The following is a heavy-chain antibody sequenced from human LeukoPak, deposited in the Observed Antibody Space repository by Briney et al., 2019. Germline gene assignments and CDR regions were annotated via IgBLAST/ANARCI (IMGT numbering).Heavy chain of an antibody. J-gene: IGHJ4*02. D-gene: IGHD6-19*01. CDR2: INHSGST. Sequence: SETLSLTCAVYGGSFSGYYWSWIRQPPGKGLEWIGEINHSGSTNYNPSLKSRVTISVDTSKNQFSLQLNSVTPEDTAVYYCAREIGGGGWYGGVDYWGQGTLVTVSS. CDR3: AREIGGGGWYGGVDY. V-gene: IGHV4-34*01. CDR1: GGSFSGYY.